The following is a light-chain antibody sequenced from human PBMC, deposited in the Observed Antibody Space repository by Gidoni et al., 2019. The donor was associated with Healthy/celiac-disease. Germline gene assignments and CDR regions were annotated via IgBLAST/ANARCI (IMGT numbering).Light chain of an antibody. V-gene: IGKV3-20*01. J-gene: IGKJ1*01. CDR3: QQYGSSPGT. CDR2: GAS. CDR1: QSVSSSY. Sequence: EIVLTQSPGTLSLSPGERATLSCRASQSVSSSYLAWYQQKPGQAPRLLIYGASSRATGIPDRFSGRGSGTDFTLTISRLEPEAFAVYYCQQYGSSPGTFGQGTKVEIQ.